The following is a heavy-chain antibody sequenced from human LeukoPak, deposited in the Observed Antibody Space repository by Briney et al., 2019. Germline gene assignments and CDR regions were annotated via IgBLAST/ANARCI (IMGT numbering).Heavy chain of an antibody. CDR3: AKDMRYNWNGYAFDI. Sequence: GGSLRLSCAASGFTFSSYGMHGVRQAPGKGLEWGAVISYDGSNKYYADSVKGRFTISRDNSKNTLYLQMNSLRAEDTAVYYCAKDMRYNWNGYAFDIWGQGTMVTVSS. J-gene: IGHJ3*02. D-gene: IGHD1-20*01. V-gene: IGHV3-30*18. CDR2: ISYDGSNK. CDR1: GFTFSSYG.